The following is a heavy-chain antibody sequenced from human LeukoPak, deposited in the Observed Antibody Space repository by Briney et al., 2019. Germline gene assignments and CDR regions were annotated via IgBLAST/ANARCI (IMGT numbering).Heavy chain of an antibody. CDR3: ARGVAVAPFDY. D-gene: IGHD6-19*01. CDR1: GYTLTELS. CDR2: ISAYNGNT. Sequence: ASVKVSCKVSGYTLTELSMHWVRQAPGKGLEWMGWISAYNGNTNYAQKLQGRVTMTTDTSTSTAYMELRSLRSDDTAVYYCARGVAVAPFDYWGQGTLVTVSS. J-gene: IGHJ4*02. V-gene: IGHV1-18*01.